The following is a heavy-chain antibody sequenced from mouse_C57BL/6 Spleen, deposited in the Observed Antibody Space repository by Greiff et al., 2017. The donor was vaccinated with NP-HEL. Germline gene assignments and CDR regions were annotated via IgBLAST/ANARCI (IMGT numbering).Heavy chain of an antibody. CDR2: IYPGDGDT. V-gene: IGHV1-80*01. CDR1: GYAFSSYW. D-gene: IGHD3-3*01. J-gene: IGHJ4*01. CDR3: ARKRAAYAMDY. Sequence: VQLQQSGAELVKPGASVKISCKASGYAFSSYWMNWVKQRPGKGLEWIGQIYPGDGDTNYNGKVKGKATLTADKSSSTAYMQLSSLTSEDSAVYFCARKRAAYAMDYWGQGTSVTVSS.